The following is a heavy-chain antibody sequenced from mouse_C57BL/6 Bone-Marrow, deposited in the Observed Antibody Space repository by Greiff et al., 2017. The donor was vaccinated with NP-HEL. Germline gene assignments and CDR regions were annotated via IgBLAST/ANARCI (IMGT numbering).Heavy chain of an antibody. CDR1: GYSFTGYY. Sequence: VQLQQSGPELVKPGASVKISCKASGYSFTGYYMNWVKQSPEKSLEWIGEINPSTGGTTYNQKFKAKATLTVDKSSSTAYMQLKSLTSEDSAVYYCARYRDGYYLYWYFDVWGTGTTVTVSS. CDR2: INPSTGGT. J-gene: IGHJ1*03. V-gene: IGHV1-42*01. CDR3: ARYRDGYYLYWYFDV. D-gene: IGHD2-3*01.